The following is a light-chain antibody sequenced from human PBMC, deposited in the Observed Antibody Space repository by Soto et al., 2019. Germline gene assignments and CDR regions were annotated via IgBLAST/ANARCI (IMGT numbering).Light chain of an antibody. CDR1: SSNIGSNS. V-gene: IGLV1-44*01. CDR2: SNN. J-gene: IGLJ3*02. CDR3: AAWDDSLNGLV. Sequence: QSVPTQPPSASGTPGQRVTISCSGSSSNIGSNSVIWYQQLPGTAPKLLMYSNNQRPSGVPDRFSGSKSGTSASLANSGLQSEDEADYYCAAWDDSLNGLVFGGGTKLTVL.